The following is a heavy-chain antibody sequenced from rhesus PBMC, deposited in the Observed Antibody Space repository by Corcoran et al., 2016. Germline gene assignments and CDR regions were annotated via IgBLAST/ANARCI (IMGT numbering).Heavy chain of an antibody. CDR3: VREGGQLELPFDY. V-gene: IGHV4-169*02. Sequence: QLQLQESGPGLVKPSETLSVTCAVSGGSISSSYWSWIRQAPGQGLEWIGYIYGSGSSTNYNPSLKSRVTLSVDTSKNQFSLKLSSVTAADTAVYYCVREGGQLELPFDYWGQGVLVTVSS. J-gene: IGHJ4*01. CDR1: GGSISSSY. CDR2: IYGSGSST. D-gene: IGHD1-1*01.